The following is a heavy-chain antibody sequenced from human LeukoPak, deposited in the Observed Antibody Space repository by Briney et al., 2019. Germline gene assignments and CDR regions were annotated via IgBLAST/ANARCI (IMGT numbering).Heavy chain of an antibody. CDR1: GGSISSYY. V-gene: IGHV4-4*09. J-gene: IGHJ5*02. CDR2: IYTSGST. Sequence: SETLSLTCTVSGGSISSYYWSWIRQPPGKGLGWIGYIYTSGSTNYNPSLKSRVTISVDTSKNQFSLKLSSVTAADTAVYYCARQGGSGWFDPWGQGTLVTVSS. CDR3: ARQGGSGWFDP. D-gene: IGHD6-25*01.